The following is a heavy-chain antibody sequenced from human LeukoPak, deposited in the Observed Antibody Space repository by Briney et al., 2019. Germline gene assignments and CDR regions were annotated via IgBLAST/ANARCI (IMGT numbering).Heavy chain of an antibody. CDR3: ASPLANRPIYYYYGMDV. CDR2: MYLSGTT. CDR1: GFTFSSYW. Sequence: GSLRLSCAASGFTFSSYWMSWVRQPPGKGLEWIGEMYLSGTTHSNPSVKSRVTISVDTSKNQFSLKLSSVTAADTAVYYCASPLANRPIYYYYGMDVWGQGTTVTVSS. J-gene: IGHJ6*02. D-gene: IGHD1-14*01. V-gene: IGHV4-4*02.